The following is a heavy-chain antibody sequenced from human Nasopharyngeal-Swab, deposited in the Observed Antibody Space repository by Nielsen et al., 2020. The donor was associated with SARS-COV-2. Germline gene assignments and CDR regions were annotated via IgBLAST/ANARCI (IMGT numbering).Heavy chain of an antibody. CDR2: IRTGANGGTT. CDR1: GFNFGDYA. D-gene: IGHD5-18*01. Sequence: GESLKISCIGSGFNFGDYALSWVRQAPGKGLEWIAFIRTGANGGTTEYAASVAGRFTVSRDDSKTIAYLQMNSLRIEDTAVYYCTAQERYGYGFLYFDYWGRGTLVSVSS. J-gene: IGHJ4*02. CDR3: TAQERYGYGFLYFDY. V-gene: IGHV3-49*04.